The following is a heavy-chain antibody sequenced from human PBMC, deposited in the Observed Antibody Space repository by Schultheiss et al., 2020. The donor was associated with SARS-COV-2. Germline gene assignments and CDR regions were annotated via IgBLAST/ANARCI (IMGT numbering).Heavy chain of an antibody. V-gene: IGHV4-39*07. Sequence: SETLSLTCTVSGGSVSSSGYSWGWIRQPPGKGLEWIGEVNHSGNTNYNPSLKSRVTISVDTSKHQFSLRLSSVTAADTAVYYCARDRGYSYGYEYYYYGMDVWGQGTTVTVSS. J-gene: IGHJ6*02. CDR3: ARDRGYSYGYEYYYYGMDV. D-gene: IGHD5-18*01. CDR2: VNHSGNT. CDR1: GGSVSSSGYS.